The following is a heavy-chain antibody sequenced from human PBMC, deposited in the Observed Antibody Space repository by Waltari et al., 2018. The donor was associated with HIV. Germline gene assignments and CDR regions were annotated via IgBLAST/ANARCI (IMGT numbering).Heavy chain of an antibody. CDR3: LPDYDILTGYLAFDY. J-gene: IGHJ4*02. CDR1: GFTFGDYA. D-gene: IGHD3-9*01. Sequence: GRSLRLSCTASGFTFGDYAMSWFRQAPGKGLEWVSFIRSKAYGGTTEYAASVKGRFTISRDDSKSIAYLQMNSLKTEDTAVYYCLPDYDILTGYLAFDYWGQGTLVTVSS. CDR2: IRSKAYGGTT. V-gene: IGHV3-49*03.